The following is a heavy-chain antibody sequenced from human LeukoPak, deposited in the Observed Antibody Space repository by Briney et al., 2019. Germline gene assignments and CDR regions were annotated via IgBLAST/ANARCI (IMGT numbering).Heavy chain of an antibody. V-gene: IGHV4-39*01. Sequence: SETLSLTCTVSDDPIRSNNYYWGWIRQPPGKGLEWIGSIYYSGRTYHNPSLKSRVTISVDTSKNQFSLKLSSVTAADTAVFYCARGGAYCGGHCYLDFDSWGQGTLVTVSS. J-gene: IGHJ4*02. CDR3: ARGGAYCGGHCYLDFDS. CDR2: IYYSGRT. D-gene: IGHD2-21*02. CDR1: DDPIRSNNYY.